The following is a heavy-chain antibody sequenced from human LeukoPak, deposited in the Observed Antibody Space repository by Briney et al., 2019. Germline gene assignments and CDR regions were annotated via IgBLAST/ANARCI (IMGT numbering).Heavy chain of an antibody. CDR1: GFIFADYA. D-gene: IGHD3-22*01. CDR2: IRSKAYGETA. J-gene: IGHJ4*02. Sequence: GGSLRLSCTPSGFIFADYAVNWVRQAPGKGLEWVGFIRSKAYGETAQYAASVKGRFTISRDDYKSIAYLQMNSLKTEDTAVYYCTRSLPISTDSSYDSGGYYYGFDYWGQGTLVTVSS. CDR3: TRSLPISTDSSYDSGGYYYGFDY. V-gene: IGHV3-49*04.